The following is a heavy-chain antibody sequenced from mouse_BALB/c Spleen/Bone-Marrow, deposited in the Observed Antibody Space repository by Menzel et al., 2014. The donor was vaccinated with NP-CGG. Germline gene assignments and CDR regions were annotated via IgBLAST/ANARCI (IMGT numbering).Heavy chain of an antibody. J-gene: IGHJ3*01. V-gene: IGHV1S29*02. D-gene: IGHD2-3*01. CDR3: ARGWLLSWFAY. CDR2: IYPYNGGT. Sequence: VQLQQPEPELVKPGASVKISCKASGYTFSDYNMHWVKQSHGKSLEWIGNIYPYNGGTGYNQKFKRKATLTVDNSSSTAYMELRSLTSEDSAVYHCARGWLLSWFAYWGQGTLVAVSA. CDR1: GYTFSDYN.